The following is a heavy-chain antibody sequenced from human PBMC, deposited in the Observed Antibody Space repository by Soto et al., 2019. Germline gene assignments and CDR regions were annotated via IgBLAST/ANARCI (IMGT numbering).Heavy chain of an antibody. CDR2: IYYSGGT. D-gene: IGHD3-22*01. CDR1: GGSISSGGYS. V-gene: IGHV4-30-4*07. J-gene: IGHJ5*02. CDR3: ASIYDSSGYYYGNNWFDP. Sequence: SETLSLTCAVSGGSISSGGYSWSWIRQPPGKGLEWIGYIYYSGGTYYNPSLKSRVTISVDTSKNQFSLELSSVTAADTAVYYCASIYDSSGYYYGNNWFDPWGQGTLVTVSS.